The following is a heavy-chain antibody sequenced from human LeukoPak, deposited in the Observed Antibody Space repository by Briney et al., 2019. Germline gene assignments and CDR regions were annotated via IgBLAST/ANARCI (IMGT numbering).Heavy chain of an antibody. CDR1: GYTFTSYG. V-gene: IGHV1-18*04. CDR3: ARDPFSRGYSYGYGSDLDY. CDR2: ISAYNGNT. Sequence: GASVKVSCKASGYTFTSYGISWVRQAPGQVLEWMGWISAYNGNTNYAQKLQGRVTMTTDTSTSTAYMELRSLRSDDTAVYYCARDPFSRGYSYGYGSDLDYWGQGTLVTVSS. J-gene: IGHJ4*02. D-gene: IGHD5-18*01.